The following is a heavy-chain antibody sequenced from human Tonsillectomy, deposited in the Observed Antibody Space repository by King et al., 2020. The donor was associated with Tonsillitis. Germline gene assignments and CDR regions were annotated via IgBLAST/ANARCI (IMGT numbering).Heavy chain of an antibody. V-gene: IGHV3-49*04. CDR1: GFVFGDFV. Sequence: VQLVESGGGLVQPGRSLRLSCTTSGFVFGDFVLSWVRQAPGKGLEWLGFIRSRPYGGTPAYAASVKGRFTILRDDSKSIDYLEIDSLKTEDTAVYHCTRLTSGWYSDCWGQGTLVTVSS. J-gene: IGHJ4*02. D-gene: IGHD6-19*01. CDR2: IRSRPYGGTP. CDR3: TRLTSGWYSDC.